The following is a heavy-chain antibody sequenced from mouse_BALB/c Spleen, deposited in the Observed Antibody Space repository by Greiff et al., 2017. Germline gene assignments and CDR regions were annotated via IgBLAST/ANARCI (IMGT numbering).Heavy chain of an antibody. CDR1: GYTFTSYW. V-gene: IGHV1-87*01. CDR3: AVYYYGRDFDY. J-gene: IGHJ2*01. D-gene: IGHD1-1*01. CDR2: IYPGDGDT. Sequence: VKLQESGAELARPGASVKLSCKASGYTFTSYWMQWVKQRPGQGLEWIGAIYPGDGDTRYTQKFKGKATLTADKSSSTAYMQLSSLASEDSAVYYCAVYYYGRDFDYWGQGTTLTVSS.